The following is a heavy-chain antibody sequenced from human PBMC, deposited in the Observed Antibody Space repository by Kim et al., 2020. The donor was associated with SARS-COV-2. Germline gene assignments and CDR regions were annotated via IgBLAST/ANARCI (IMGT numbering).Heavy chain of an antibody. CDR1: GGSISSTTYY. J-gene: IGHJ4*02. D-gene: IGHD3-10*01. CDR3: ARAYGSGIPPHY. Sequence: SETLSLTCTVSGGSISSTTYYWNWIRQPPGKGLEWIGYIYYSGSTNHNPTLRSQVTISVDTSKNQFSLKLSSVTAADTAVYYCARAYGSGIPPHYWGQGTLVTVSS. CDR2: IYYSGST. V-gene: IGHV4-61*01.